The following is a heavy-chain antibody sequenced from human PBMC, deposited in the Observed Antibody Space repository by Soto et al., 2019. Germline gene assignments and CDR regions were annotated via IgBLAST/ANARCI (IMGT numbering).Heavy chain of an antibody. CDR3: ARGILGYCSSGTCPNWFDP. V-gene: IGHV4-61*01. CDR2: SYYSGRT. Sequence: PSETLSLTCTVSGGSVNSGTYYWSWIRQPPGKGLEWIGYSYYSGRTDYNPSLKSRVTISLDTSKNQLSLKLSSVIAADTAVYYCARGILGYCSSGTCPNWFDPWGQGTLVTVSS. J-gene: IGHJ5*02. D-gene: IGHD2-2*01. CDR1: GGSVNSGTYY.